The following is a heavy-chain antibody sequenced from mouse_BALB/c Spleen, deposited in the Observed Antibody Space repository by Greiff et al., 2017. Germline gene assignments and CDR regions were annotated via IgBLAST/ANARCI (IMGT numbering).Heavy chain of an antibody. J-gene: IGHJ2*01. CDR3: ARYSYGSSYDY. CDR2: INPSTGYT. CDR1: GYTFTSYW. D-gene: IGHD1-1*01. Sequence: VQLQQSGAELAKPGASVKMSCKASGYTFTSYWMHWVKQRPGQGLEWIGYINPSTGYTEYNQKFKDKATLTADKSSSTAYMQLSSLTSEDSAVYYCARYSYGSSYDYWGQGTTLTVSS. V-gene: IGHV1-7*01.